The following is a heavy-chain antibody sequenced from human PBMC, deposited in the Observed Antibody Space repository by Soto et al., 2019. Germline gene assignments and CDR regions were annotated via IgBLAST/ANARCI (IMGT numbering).Heavy chain of an antibody. D-gene: IGHD6-13*01. J-gene: IGHJ6*02. CDR3: ATCARAAPNDYYYYGMDV. V-gene: IGHV1-24*01. CDR1: GYTLTELS. CDR2: FDPEDGET. Sequence: ASVKVSCKVSGYTLTELSMHWVRQAPGKGLEWMGGFDPEDGETIYAQKFQGRVTMTEDTSTDTAYMELSSLRSEDTAVYYCATCARAAPNDYYYYGMDVWGQGTTVTVSS.